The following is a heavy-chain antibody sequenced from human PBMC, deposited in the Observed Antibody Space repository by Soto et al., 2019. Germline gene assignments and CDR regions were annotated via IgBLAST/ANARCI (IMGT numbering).Heavy chain of an antibody. Sequence: GGSLRLSCAASGFTFSSYAMHWVRQAPGKGLEWVAVISYDGSNKYYADSVKGRFTISRDNSKNTLYLQMNSLRAEDTAVYYCAVPPPYCTNGVCYDYYYSGMDVWAQGTTVTVSS. CDR3: AVPPPYCTNGVCYDYYYSGMDV. D-gene: IGHD2-8*01. CDR2: ISYDGSNK. CDR1: GFTFSSYA. V-gene: IGHV3-30-3*01. J-gene: IGHJ6*02.